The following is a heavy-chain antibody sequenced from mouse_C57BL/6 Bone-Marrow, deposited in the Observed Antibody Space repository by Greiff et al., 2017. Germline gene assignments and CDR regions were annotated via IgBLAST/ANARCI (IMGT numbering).Heavy chain of an antibody. D-gene: IGHD4-1*01. CDR2: ISYDGSN. CDR3: AREKLGEGFDY. Sequence: DVQLQESGPGLVKPSQSLSLTCSVTGYSITSGYYWNWIRQFPGNKLEWMGYISYDGSNNYNPSLKNRISITRDTSKNQFFLKLNSVTTEDTATYYCAREKLGEGFDYWGQGTTLTVSS. J-gene: IGHJ2*01. V-gene: IGHV3-6*01. CDR1: GYSITSGYY.